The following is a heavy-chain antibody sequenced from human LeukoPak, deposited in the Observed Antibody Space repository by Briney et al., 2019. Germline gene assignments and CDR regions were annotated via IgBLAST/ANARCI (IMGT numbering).Heavy chain of an antibody. CDR3: PRDGRRGLQSEAWVDP. CDR1: GYTFTSYG. V-gene: IGHV1-18*01. D-gene: IGHD5-24*01. J-gene: IGHJ5*02. CDR2: ISAYNGNT. Sequence: ASVKVSCKASGYTFTSYGISWVRQAPGQGLEWMGWISAYNGNTNYAQKLQGRVTMTTDSSTSTAYMEPRSLRSEDTAVYHRPRDGRRGLQSEAWVDPWGQGTLVTVSS.